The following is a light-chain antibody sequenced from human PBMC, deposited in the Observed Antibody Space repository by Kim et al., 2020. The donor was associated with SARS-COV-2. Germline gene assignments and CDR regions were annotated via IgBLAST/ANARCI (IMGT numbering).Light chain of an antibody. CDR1: KLGDKF. CDR2: QDS. CDR3: QAWDSSTVV. V-gene: IGLV3-1*01. J-gene: IGLJ2*01. Sequence: ELTQPPSVSVSPGQTASITCSGDKLGDKFACWYQQKPGQSPVLVIYQDSKRPSGIPERFSGSNSGNTATLTISGTQAMDEADYYCQAWDSSTVVFGGGTQLTVL.